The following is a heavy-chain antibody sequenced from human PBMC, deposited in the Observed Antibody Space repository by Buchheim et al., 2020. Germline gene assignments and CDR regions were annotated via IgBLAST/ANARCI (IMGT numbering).Heavy chain of an antibody. V-gene: IGHV4-31*03. J-gene: IGHJ6*02. CDR3: ARDRKYRGAAAVAYYYYGMDV. Sequence: QVQLQESGPGLVKPSQTLSHTCTVSGGSISSGGYYWSWIRQHPGKGLEWIGYIYYSGSTYYNPSLKSRVTISVDTSKNQFSLKLSSVTAADTAVYYCARDRKYRGAAAVAYYYYGMDVWGQGTT. CDR1: GGSISSGGYY. D-gene: IGHD6-13*01. CDR2: IYYSGST.